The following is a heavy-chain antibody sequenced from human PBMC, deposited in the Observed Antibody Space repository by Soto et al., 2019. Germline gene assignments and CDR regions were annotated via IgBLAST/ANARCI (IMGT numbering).Heavy chain of an antibody. V-gene: IGHV1-69*02. D-gene: IGHD3-10*01. CDR3: ATSYGSGSRAFAY. CDR2: VIPMLSMS. CDR1: GDTFSYYS. Sequence: QVQLVQSGAEVKKPGSSVKVSCKASGDTFSYYSVHWVRQAPGLGLEWMGRVIPMLSMSNYAQKFQGRVTISADKSTSTAFMVLSSLRSEDRAMYYCATSYGSGSRAFAYWGQGALVSVSS. J-gene: IGHJ4*02.